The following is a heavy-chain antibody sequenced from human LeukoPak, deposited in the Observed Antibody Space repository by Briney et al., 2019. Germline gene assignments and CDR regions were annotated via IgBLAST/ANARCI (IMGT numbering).Heavy chain of an antibody. Sequence: GESLKISCKGSGYSFTSYWIGWVRQMPGKGLEWMGIIYPGDSDTRYSPSFQGQVTISADKSITTAYLHWSSLKASDTAMYYCARLAYYDGSGYHLDYWGQGTLVTVPS. J-gene: IGHJ4*02. V-gene: IGHV5-51*01. CDR1: GYSFTSYW. CDR2: IYPGDSDT. D-gene: IGHD3-22*01. CDR3: ARLAYYDGSGYHLDY.